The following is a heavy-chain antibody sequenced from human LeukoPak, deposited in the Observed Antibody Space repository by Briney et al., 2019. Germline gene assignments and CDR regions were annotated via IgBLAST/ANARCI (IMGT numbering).Heavy chain of an antibody. CDR2: ISSSSSYI. D-gene: IGHD1-26*01. CDR1: GFTFSSYS. Sequence: PGGSLRLSCAASGFTFSSYSMNWVRQAPGKGLEWVSSISSSSSYIYYADSVKGRFTIARDNAKNSLYLQMNSLRAEDTAVYYCARDSSIVGAIPEIDYWGQGTLVTVSS. V-gene: IGHV3-21*01. CDR3: ARDSSIVGAIPEIDY. J-gene: IGHJ4*02.